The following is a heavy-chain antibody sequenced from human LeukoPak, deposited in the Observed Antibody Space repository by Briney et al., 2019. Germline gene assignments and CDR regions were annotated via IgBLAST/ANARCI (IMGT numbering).Heavy chain of an antibody. V-gene: IGHV1-2*02. Sequence: GASVKVSCKASGYTFTGYYMHWVRQAPGQGLEWMGWINPNSGGTNYAQKFQGRVTMTRDTSISTAYMELSRLRSDDTAVYYCARTLSGYDFYYYYYYMDVWGKGTTVTISS. D-gene: IGHD5-12*01. CDR3: ARTLSGYDFYYYYYYMDV. CDR1: GYTFTGYY. CDR2: INPNSGGT. J-gene: IGHJ6*03.